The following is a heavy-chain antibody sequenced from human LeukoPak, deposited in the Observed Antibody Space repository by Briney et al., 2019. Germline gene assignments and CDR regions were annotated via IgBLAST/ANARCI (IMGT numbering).Heavy chain of an antibody. J-gene: IGHJ4*02. CDR3: ARGGIFGVVKKIKNYFDY. V-gene: IGHV4-34*01. CDR2: INHSGST. D-gene: IGHD3-3*01. CDR1: DESFSGYY. Sequence: PSETLSLTCPVYDESFSGYYWSWIRQPPGKGLEWIGEINHSGSTNYNPSLKSRVTISVDTSKNQFSLKLSSVTAADTAVYYCARGGIFGVVKKIKNYFDYWGQGTLVTVSS.